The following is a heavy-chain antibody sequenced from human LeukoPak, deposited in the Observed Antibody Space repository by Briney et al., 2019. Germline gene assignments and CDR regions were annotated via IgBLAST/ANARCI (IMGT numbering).Heavy chain of an antibody. V-gene: IGHV1-8*01. CDR3: ARVGYQLPTIDAFDF. CDR2: MNPNSGNT. J-gene: IGHJ3*01. CDR1: GYTFTSYD. D-gene: IGHD2-2*01. Sequence: GASVKVSCKASGYTFTSYDINWVRQATGQGLEWMGWMNPNSGNTGYAQKFQGRVTMTRNTSISTAYMELSSLRAEDTAVYYCARVGYQLPTIDAFDFWGQGTMVTVSS.